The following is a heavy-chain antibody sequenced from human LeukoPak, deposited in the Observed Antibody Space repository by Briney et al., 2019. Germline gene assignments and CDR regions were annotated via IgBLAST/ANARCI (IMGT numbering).Heavy chain of an antibody. CDR3: AKDSRWLVRTYYYYYMDV. Sequence: GGSLRLSCAASGFTLDDYAMHWVRHAPGKGLEWVSLISGDGGSTYYAESVKGRFTISRYNSKNSVYLQMNSLRTEDTALYYCAKDSRWLVRTYYYYYMDVWGKGTTVTVSS. CDR2: ISGDGGST. V-gene: IGHV3-43*02. CDR1: GFTLDDYA. J-gene: IGHJ6*03. D-gene: IGHD6-19*01.